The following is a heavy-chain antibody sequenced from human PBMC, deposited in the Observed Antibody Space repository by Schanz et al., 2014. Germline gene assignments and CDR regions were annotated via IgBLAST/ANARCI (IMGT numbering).Heavy chain of an antibody. CDR1: GYTFTNFY. CDR3: ARGGYSSGWYDRDIAHFDY. V-gene: IGHV1-18*04. J-gene: IGHJ4*02. Sequence: QVQLVQSGTEVKKPGASVKVSCKASGYTFTNFYIHWVRQAPGQGLEWLGWISGSNGNTNYTQKFQGRVTMTIDPYTSTAYMELRSLRSDDTAVYYCARGGYSSGWYDRDIAHFDYWGQGTLVTVSS. CDR2: ISGSNGNT. D-gene: IGHD6-19*01.